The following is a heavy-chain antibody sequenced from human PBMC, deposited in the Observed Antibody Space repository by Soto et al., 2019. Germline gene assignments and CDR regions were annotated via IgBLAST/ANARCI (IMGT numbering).Heavy chain of an antibody. J-gene: IGHJ4*02. Sequence: QVQLQESGPGLVKPLETLSLTCTVPGGSITSYYWSWVRQPPGKGLEWIGYIYYNGNINYNPSRKSRRTISVDTSKNQFSLRRSTGTAADTAVDYRATGRVHVGAEYWGQGTLVTVSS. CDR1: GGSITSYY. CDR2: IYYNGNI. V-gene: IGHV4-59*01. CDR3: ATGRVHVGAEY. D-gene: IGHD3-10*02.